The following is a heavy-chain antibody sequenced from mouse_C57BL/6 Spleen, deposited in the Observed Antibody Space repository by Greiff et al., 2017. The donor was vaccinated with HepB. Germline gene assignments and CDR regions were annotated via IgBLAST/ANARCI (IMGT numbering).Heavy chain of an antibody. CDR1: GYSITSGYY. Sequence: EVKLQESGPGLVKPSQSLSLTCSVTGYSITSGYYWNWIRQFPGNKLEWMGYISYDGSNNYNPSLKNRISITRDTSKNQFFLKLNSVTTEDTATYYCARDGTGTRGFDYWGQGTTLTVSS. D-gene: IGHD4-1*01. CDR3: ARDGTGTRGFDY. J-gene: IGHJ2*01. V-gene: IGHV3-6*01. CDR2: ISYDGSN.